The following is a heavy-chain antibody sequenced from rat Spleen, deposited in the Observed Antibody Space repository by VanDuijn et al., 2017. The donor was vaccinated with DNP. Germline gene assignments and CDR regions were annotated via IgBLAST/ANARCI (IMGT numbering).Heavy chain of an antibody. D-gene: IGHD1-1*01. CDR3: TRSGGYFDY. CDR1: GYSITDYL. Sequence: EVELQQSGPELRRPGSSVKLSCKVSGYSITDYLMHWVKHSPVHGLEWIGWIDPEDDETSFAQKFQNKAILTMVTSSNTAYMQLSSLTSEDTATYFCTRSGGYFDYWGQGTMVTVSS. J-gene: IGHJ2*01. CDR2: IDPEDDET. V-gene: IGHV1-8*01.